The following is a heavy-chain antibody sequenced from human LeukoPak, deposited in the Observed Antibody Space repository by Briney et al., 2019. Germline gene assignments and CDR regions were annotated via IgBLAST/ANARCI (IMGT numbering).Heavy chain of an antibody. D-gene: IGHD1-26*01. V-gene: IGHV1-8*03. CDR1: GYTFTSYD. J-gene: IGHJ4*02. CDR2: MNPNSGNT. CDR3: ARGSNSGSYLEY. Sequence: ASVKVSCKASGYTFTSYDINWVRQATGHGLEWMGWMNPNSGNTGYAQKFQGRVTITRNTSISTAYMELSSLRSEDTAVYYCARGSNSGSYLEYWGQGTLVTVSS.